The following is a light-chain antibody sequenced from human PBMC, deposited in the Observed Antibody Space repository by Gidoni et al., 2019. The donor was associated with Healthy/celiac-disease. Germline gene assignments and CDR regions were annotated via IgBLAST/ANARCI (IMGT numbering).Light chain of an antibody. CDR1: QSVSSN. CDR3: HQYNNWPET. Sequence: EIVMTQSPATLSVYPGERATLSCRASQSVSSNLAWYQQKPGQAPSLLIYVSSTSATGIPARFIGSESGTEFTLTISSLQSENFAVYYFHQYNNWPETFXQXTKVEIK. V-gene: IGKV3-15*01. CDR2: VSS. J-gene: IGKJ1*01.